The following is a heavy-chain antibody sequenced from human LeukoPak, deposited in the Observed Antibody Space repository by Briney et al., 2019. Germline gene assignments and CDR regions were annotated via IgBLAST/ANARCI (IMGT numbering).Heavy chain of an antibody. Sequence: VSGPTLLKPTQTLTLTCTFSGFSLSTNDVGVGWIRQPPGDALEWLALIYWDDDKRYSPSQKSRLTITKDTSKNQVVLTMANMDPADTATYYCAFSKYSRSDFDSWGQGTLVTVSS. CDR3: AFSKYSRSDFDS. CDR2: IYWDDDK. D-gene: IGHD6-6*01. CDR1: GFSLSTNDVG. J-gene: IGHJ4*02. V-gene: IGHV2-5*02.